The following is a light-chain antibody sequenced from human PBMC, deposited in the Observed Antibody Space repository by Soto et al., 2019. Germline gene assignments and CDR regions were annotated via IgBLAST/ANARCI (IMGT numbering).Light chain of an antibody. Sequence: EIVMTQSPATLSVSAGERATLSCRASQSISSNLAWYQQKPGQAPRLLIYDASTRATGIPARISSSGSGTEFTLTISSLQSEDFAVYYCQQYNKWRTFGQGTKVDIK. V-gene: IGKV3-15*01. J-gene: IGKJ1*01. CDR3: QQYNKWRT. CDR1: QSISSN. CDR2: DAS.